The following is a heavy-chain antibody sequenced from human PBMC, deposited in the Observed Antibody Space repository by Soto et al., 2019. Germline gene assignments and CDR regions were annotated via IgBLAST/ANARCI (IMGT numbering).Heavy chain of an antibody. CDR2: ISGSGGST. CDR3: AKLPHITMIVEWPFGYFDY. V-gene: IGHV3-23*01. J-gene: IGHJ4*02. Sequence: EVQLLESGGGLVQPGGSLRLSCAASGFTFSSYAMSWVRQAPGKGLEWVSAISGSGGSTYYADSVKGRFTISRDNSKNTLYLQMNSLRAEDTAVYYCAKLPHITMIVEWPFGYFDYWGQGTLVTVSS. D-gene: IGHD3-22*01. CDR1: GFTFSSYA.